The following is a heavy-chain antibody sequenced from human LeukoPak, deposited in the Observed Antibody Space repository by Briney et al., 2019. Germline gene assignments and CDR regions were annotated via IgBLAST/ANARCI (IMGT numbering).Heavy chain of an antibody. CDR3: ARVSSSWWVDY. CDR1: GGSISSYY. Sequence: LETLSLTCTLSGGSISSYYWSWIRQPPGKGLEWIGYIYYSGSTNYNPSLKSRVTISIDTSKNQFSLKLSSVTAADTAVYYCARVSSSWWVDYWGQGTLVTVSS. CDR2: IYYSGST. J-gene: IGHJ4*02. V-gene: IGHV4-59*01. D-gene: IGHD6-13*01.